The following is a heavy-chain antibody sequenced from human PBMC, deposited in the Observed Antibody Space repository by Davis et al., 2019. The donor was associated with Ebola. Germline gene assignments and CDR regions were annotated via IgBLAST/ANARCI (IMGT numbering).Heavy chain of an antibody. CDR3: ARDPAWGMDV. J-gene: IGHJ6*04. CDR2: INHSGST. V-gene: IGHV4-34*01. Sequence: SETLSLTCAVYGGSFSGYYWSWIRQPPGQGLEWIGEINHSGSTNYNPSLKSRVTISVDTSKNQFSLKLSSVTAADTAVYFCARDPAWGMDVWGKGTTVTVSS. D-gene: IGHD2-2*01. CDR1: GGSFSGYY.